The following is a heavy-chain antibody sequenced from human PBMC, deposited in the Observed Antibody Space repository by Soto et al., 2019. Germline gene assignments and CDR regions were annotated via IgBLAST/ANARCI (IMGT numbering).Heavy chain of an antibody. CDR3: ARFKLEPRYYYYMDV. J-gene: IGHJ6*03. CDR1: GGSISSYY. Sequence: SETLSLTCTVSGGSISSYYWSWIRQPPGKGLEWIGYIYYSGSTNYNPSLKSRVTISVDTSKNQFSLKLSSVTAADTAVYYCARFKLEPRYYYYMDVWGKGTTVTVSS. D-gene: IGHD3-3*01. V-gene: IGHV4-59*01. CDR2: IYYSGST.